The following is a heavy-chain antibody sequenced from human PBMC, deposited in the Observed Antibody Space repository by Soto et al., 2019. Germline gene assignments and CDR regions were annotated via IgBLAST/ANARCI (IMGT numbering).Heavy chain of an antibody. CDR2: IDQSGDT. D-gene: IGHD5-18*01. V-gene: IGHV4-30-2*01. CDR1: VVSIISIGCS. J-gene: IGHJ3*02. Sequence: QTVSLTCAFTVVSIISIGCSLSWIRQPPGMGREWICYIDQSGDTYYHASLKSRVTISQDSSQNQFSLRLSYVAAAYTAVYYCARGRYIYGSAAFDIWGQGTVVTVSS. CDR3: ARGRYIYGSAAFDI.